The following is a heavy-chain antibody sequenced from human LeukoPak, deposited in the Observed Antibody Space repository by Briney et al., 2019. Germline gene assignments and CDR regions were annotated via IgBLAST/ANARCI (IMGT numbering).Heavy chain of an antibody. CDR3: ARVYMDGYSGPYGMDV. D-gene: IGHD5-12*01. Sequence: KTSETLSLTCTVSGGSISSSSYYWGWIRQPPGKGLEWIGEINHSGSTNYNPSLKSRVTISVDTSKNQFSLKLSSVTAADTAVYYCARVYMDGYSGPYGMDVWGQGTTVTVSS. CDR1: GGSISSSSYY. J-gene: IGHJ6*02. V-gene: IGHV4-39*07. CDR2: INHSGST.